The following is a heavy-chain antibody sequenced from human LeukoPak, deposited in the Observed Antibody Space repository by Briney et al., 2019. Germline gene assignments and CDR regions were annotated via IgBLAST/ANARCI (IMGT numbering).Heavy chain of an antibody. J-gene: IGHJ6*03. D-gene: IGHD3-10*01. V-gene: IGHV4-4*07. Sequence: SETLSLTCTVSVGSISSYYWSWIRQPAGRGLEWIGRIYTSGSTNYNPSLKSRVTMSVDTSKNQFSLKLSSVTAADTAVYYCARDQARSGLYYYMDVWGKGTTVTVSS. CDR2: IYTSGST. CDR3: ARDQARSGLYYYMDV. CDR1: VGSISSYY.